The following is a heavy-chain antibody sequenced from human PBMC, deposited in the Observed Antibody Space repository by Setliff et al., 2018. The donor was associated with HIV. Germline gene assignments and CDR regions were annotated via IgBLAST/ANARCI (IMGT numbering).Heavy chain of an antibody. D-gene: IGHD2-2*01. CDR1: GGTFSSYA. V-gene: IGHV1-69*13. CDR3: ARDIGYCSSTSCYHAFDI. J-gene: IGHJ3*02. CDR2: IIPIFGTA. Sequence: GASVKVSCKASGGTFSSYAISWVRQAPGQGLQWMGGIIPIFGTANYAQKFQGRATITADESTSTAYMELSSLRSEDTAVYYCARDIGYCSSTSCYHAFDIWGQGTMVTVSS.